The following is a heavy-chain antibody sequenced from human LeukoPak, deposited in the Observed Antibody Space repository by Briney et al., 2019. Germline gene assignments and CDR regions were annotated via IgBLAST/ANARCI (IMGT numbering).Heavy chain of an antibody. CDR1: GFTVSSNY. D-gene: IGHD3-22*01. CDR2: IYSGGST. Sequence: PAGGSLRLSCAASGFTVSSNYMSWVRQAPGKGLEWVSVIYSGGSTYYADSVKGRFTISRDNAKNSLYLQMNSLRAEDTAVYYCARAATTYYYDTSGYYRGQGTLVTVSS. CDR3: ARAATTYYYDTSGYY. V-gene: IGHV3-53*01. J-gene: IGHJ4*02.